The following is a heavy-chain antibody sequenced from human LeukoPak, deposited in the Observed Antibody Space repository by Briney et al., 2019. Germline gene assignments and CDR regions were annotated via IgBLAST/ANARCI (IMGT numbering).Heavy chain of an antibody. CDR3: ARDERHYFDY. CDR2: IYSGDRT. V-gene: IGHV3-66*01. J-gene: IGHJ4*02. Sequence: GGSLRLSCAASGFSVNNLYMSWVRQAPGKGLEWVSVIYSGDRTYYADSVKGRFTISRDTSKNTVYLQMNSLRPEETAVYYCARDERHYFDYWGQGTLVTVSS. CDR1: GFSVNNLY.